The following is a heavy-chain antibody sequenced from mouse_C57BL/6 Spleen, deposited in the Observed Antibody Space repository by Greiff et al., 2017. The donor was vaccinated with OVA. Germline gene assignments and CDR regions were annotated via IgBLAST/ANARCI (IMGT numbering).Heavy chain of an antibody. CDR1: GYTFTSYW. D-gene: IGHD1-1*01. V-gene: IGHV1-55*01. CDR3: AREITTVVGYFDV. Sequence: VQLQESGAELVKPGASVKMSCKASGYTFTSYWITWVKQRPGQGLEWIGDIYPGSGSTNYNEKFKSKATLTVDTSSSTAYMQLSSLTSEDSAVYYCAREITTVVGYFDVWGTGTTVTVSS. CDR2: IYPGSGST. J-gene: IGHJ1*03.